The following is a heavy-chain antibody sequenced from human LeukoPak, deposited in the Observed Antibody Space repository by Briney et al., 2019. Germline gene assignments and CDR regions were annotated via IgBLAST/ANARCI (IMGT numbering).Heavy chain of an antibody. D-gene: IGHD4-17*01. Sequence: ASVKVSCKASGYTFTGYYMHWVRQAPGQGLEWMGWINPNSGGTNYAQKFQGRVTMTRDTSISTAHMELSRLRSDDTAVYYCARRDRLDYGDFSDYWGQGTLVTVSS. J-gene: IGHJ4*02. CDR3: ARRDRLDYGDFSDY. CDR1: GYTFTGYY. CDR2: INPNSGGT. V-gene: IGHV1-2*02.